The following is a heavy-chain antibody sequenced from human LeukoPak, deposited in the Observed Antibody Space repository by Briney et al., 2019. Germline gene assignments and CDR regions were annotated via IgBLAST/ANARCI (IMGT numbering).Heavy chain of an antibody. CDR2: IYHSGST. D-gene: IGHD6-19*01. CDR3: ARTKYSSGWYGHFDY. J-gene: IGHJ4*02. Sequence: PSETLSLTCTVSGGSISSGGYYWSWIRQPPGKGLEWSGYIYHSGSTYYNPSLKSRVTISVDRSKNQFSLKLSSVTAADTAVYYCARTKYSSGWYGHFDYWGQGTLVTVSS. CDR1: GGSISSGGYY. V-gene: IGHV4-30-2*01.